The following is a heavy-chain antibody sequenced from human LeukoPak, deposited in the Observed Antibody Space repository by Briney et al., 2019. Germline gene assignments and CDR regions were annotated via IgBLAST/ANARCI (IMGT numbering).Heavy chain of an antibody. Sequence: ASVKVSCKVSGYTLTELSMHWVRQAPGKGLEWMGGFDPEDGETIYAQKFQGRVTMTEDTSTDTAYMELSSLRSEDTAVYYCASLKLGYSGYAAFDYWGQGTLVTVSS. J-gene: IGHJ4*02. V-gene: IGHV1-24*01. CDR1: GYTLTELS. D-gene: IGHD5-12*01. CDR3: ASLKLGYSGYAAFDY. CDR2: FDPEDGET.